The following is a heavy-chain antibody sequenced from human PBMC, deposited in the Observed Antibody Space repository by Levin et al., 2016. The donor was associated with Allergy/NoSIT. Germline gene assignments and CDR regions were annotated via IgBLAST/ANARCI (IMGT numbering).Heavy chain of an antibody. V-gene: IGHV1-18*01. D-gene: IGHD2/OR15-2a*01. CDR2: ISAYNGKT. Sequence: WVRQAPGQGLEWMGWISAYNGKTHYAQNLQGRVTMTTDTSTTTAYMELRSLRSDDTALYYCARGRSSFGIVPMDVWGQGTTVTVSS. CDR3: ARGRSSFGIVPMDV. J-gene: IGHJ6*02.